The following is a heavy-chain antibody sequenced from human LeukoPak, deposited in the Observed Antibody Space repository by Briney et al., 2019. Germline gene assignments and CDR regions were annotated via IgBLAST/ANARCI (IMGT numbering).Heavy chain of an antibody. J-gene: IGHJ5*02. Sequence: SETLSLTCTVSGGSISSSSYYWGWIRQPPGKGLEWIGSIYYSGSTYYNPSLKSRVTISVDTSKNQFSLKLSSVTAADTAVYYCARWGIVGAQYNWFDPWGQGTLVTVSS. CDR2: IYYSGST. CDR3: ARWGIVGAQYNWFDP. CDR1: GGSISSSSYY. V-gene: IGHV4-39*07. D-gene: IGHD1-26*01.